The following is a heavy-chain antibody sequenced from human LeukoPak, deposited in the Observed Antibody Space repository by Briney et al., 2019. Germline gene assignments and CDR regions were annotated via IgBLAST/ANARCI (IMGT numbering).Heavy chain of an antibody. CDR3: ARVSCSGGSCYPYSYYDMDV. D-gene: IGHD2-15*01. CDR1: GFPFSSYV. V-gene: IGHV3-33*08. CDR2: IWYDGSNK. Sequence: GGSLRLSCAASGFPFSSYVMSWVRQAPRRGLEWVAIIWYDGSNKYYADSVKGRFTISRDNSKNTLYLQMNSLRAEDTAVYYCARVSCSGGSCYPYSYYDMDVWGQGTTVTVSS. J-gene: IGHJ6*02.